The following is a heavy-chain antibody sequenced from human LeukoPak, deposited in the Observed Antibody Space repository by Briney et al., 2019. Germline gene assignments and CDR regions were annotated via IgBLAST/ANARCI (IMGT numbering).Heavy chain of an antibody. J-gene: IGHJ4*02. CDR3: ATRLSRGYFNY. V-gene: IGHV3-21*01. CDR1: GFTFNTYN. CDR2: ISVSSSDI. Sequence: GGSLRLSCAASGFTFNTYNMNWVRQAPGKGLEWVSSISVSSSDIYYADSVKDRFTISRDNAKSSLYLQMKSLRAEDTAVYYCATRLSRGYFNYWGQGTLVTVSS.